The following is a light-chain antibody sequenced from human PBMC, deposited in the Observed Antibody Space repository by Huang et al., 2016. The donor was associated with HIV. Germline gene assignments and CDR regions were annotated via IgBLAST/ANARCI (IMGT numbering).Light chain of an antibody. V-gene: IGKV3-11*01. Sequence: EIVLTQSPATLSVTPGERATLSCRASQSVDFYLAWYQQKPGQPPRLLIYDASKKSTGIPARFRASGSGTDFTLTISTLEPEDFAVYYCQQRGDWPPKWTFGQGTKVEFK. CDR2: DAS. J-gene: IGKJ1*01. CDR1: QSVDFY. CDR3: QQRGDWPPKWT.